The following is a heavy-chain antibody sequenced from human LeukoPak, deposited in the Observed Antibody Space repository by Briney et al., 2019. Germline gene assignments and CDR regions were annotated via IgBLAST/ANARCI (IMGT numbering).Heavy chain of an antibody. D-gene: IGHD3-10*02. CDR3: AELGITMIGGV. V-gene: IGHV3-23*01. J-gene: IGHJ6*04. CDR1: GFTFSSYA. Sequence: GGSLRVSCAVSGFTFSSYAMSWVRQAPGKGLEWVSGISGSGGSTYYADSVKGRFTISRDNSKNTLYLQMNSLRAEDTAVYYCAELGITMIGGVWGKGTTVTISS. CDR2: ISGSGGST.